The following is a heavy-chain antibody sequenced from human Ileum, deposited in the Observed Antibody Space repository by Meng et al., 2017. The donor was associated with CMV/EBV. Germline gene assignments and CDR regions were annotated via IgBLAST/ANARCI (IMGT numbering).Heavy chain of an antibody. V-gene: IGHV4-34*01. D-gene: IGHD1-1*01. CDR1: GGSFNDYY. CDR2: IGHSGKA. CDR3: TRTLFVWGRLDGHYYGMDV. Sequence: LETLSLTCGVDGGSFNDYYWTWVRQSPGMGLEWIGEIGHSGKADYNPSLKSRVTISIDTSKKEFSLKLSPVTAADTAVYYCTRTLFVWGRLDGHYYGMDVWGPGTTVTVSS. J-gene: IGHJ6*02.